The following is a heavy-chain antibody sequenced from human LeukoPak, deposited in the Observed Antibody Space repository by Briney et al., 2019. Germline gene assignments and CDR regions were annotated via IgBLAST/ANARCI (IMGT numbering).Heavy chain of an antibody. CDR3: ARGRPGGSRSFDY. J-gene: IGHJ4*02. Sequence: SETLSLTCAVYGGSFSGYYRSWIRQPPGKGLEWIGEINHSGSTNYNPSLKSRVTISVDTSKNQFSLKLSSVTAADTAVYYCARGRPGGSRSFDYWGQGTLVTVSS. CDR1: GGSFSGYY. V-gene: IGHV4-34*01. CDR2: INHSGST. D-gene: IGHD6-13*01.